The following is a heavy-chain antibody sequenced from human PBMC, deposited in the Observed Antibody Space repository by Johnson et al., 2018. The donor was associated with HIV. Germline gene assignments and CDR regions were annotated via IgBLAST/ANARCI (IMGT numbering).Heavy chain of an antibody. V-gene: IGHV3-7*01. CDR1: GFSFRSYW. D-gene: IGHD3-3*01. Sequence: VQLVESGGGLVRPGGSLRLSCAASGFSFRSYWMSWVRQGPGKGLEWVASIKPDGSETSYVDSVQGRFIISRDNAKNSLFLQMNSLRAGDTALYYCATGYYNFWGAYSHDAFDLWGQGTMVTVSS. CDR3: ATGYYNFWGAYSHDAFDL. CDR2: IKPDGSET. J-gene: IGHJ3*01.